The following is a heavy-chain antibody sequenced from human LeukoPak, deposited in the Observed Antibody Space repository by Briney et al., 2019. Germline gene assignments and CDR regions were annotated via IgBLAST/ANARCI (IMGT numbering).Heavy chain of an antibody. J-gene: IGHJ4*02. CDR1: GGTFSSYA. Sequence: SVKVSCKASGGTFSSYAINWVRQAAGQGLEWMGRIIPIFGTTNYAQKFQGRVTITTDESTSTAYMELSSLRSEDTAVYYCARLADYLDYWGQGTLVTVSS. CDR2: IIPIFGTT. CDR3: ARLADYLDY. V-gene: IGHV1-69*05.